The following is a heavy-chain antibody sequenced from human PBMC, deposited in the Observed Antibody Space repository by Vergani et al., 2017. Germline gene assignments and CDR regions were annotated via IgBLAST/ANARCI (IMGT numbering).Heavy chain of an antibody. CDR1: GYTLTELS. Sequence: VQLVQSGAEVKKPGASVKVSCKVSGYTLTELSMHWVRQAPGKGLEWMGGFDPEEGETIYAQKFQGRVTMTEDTSTDTAYMELSSLRSEDTAVYYCATRYYCSSTSCYLPDYGMDVWGQGTTVTVSS. D-gene: IGHD2-2*01. CDR3: ATRYYCSSTSCYLPDYGMDV. CDR2: FDPEEGET. J-gene: IGHJ6*02. V-gene: IGHV1-24*01.